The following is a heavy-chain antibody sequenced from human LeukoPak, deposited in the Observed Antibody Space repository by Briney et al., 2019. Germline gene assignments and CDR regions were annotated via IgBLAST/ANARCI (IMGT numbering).Heavy chain of an antibody. CDR2: ISAYNGNT. Sequence: ASVKVSCKAPGYTFTSYGISWVRQAPGQGLEWMGWISAYNGNTNYAQKLQGRVTMTTDTSTSTAYMELRSLRSDDTAVYYCARVVEVLLWFGEPHHFDYWGQGTLVTVSS. V-gene: IGHV1-18*01. D-gene: IGHD3-10*01. CDR1: GYTFTSYG. J-gene: IGHJ4*02. CDR3: ARVVEVLLWFGEPHHFDY.